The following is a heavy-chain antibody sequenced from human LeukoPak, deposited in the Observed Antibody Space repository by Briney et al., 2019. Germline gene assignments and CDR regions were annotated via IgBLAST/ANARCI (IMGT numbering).Heavy chain of an antibody. V-gene: IGHV4-34*01. Sequence: SETLSLTCAVYGGFFSGYSWNWIRQPPGRGLERIGKINDDGSTNYNPSLKSRVTISGDTSTNQFSLKLTSVTAADTALYYCARESPYYYFDSSGRTVVDYWGQGTQVTVSS. D-gene: IGHD3-22*01. CDR2: INDDGST. J-gene: IGHJ4*02. CDR3: ARESPYYYFDSSGRTVVDY. CDR1: GGFFSGYS.